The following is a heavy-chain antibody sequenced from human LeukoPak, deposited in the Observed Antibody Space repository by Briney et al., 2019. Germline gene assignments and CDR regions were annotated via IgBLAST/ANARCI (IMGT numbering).Heavy chain of an antibody. J-gene: IGHJ3*02. Sequence: QTGGSLRLSCAASGFTFNSYGMHWVRQAPGKGLEWVSVISSDGSNKYYADSVKGRFTISRDNSKNTLYLQMDSLRAEDTAVYFCAKAHGAVIRDFDAFDMGAQGPMVSVS. CDR1: GFTFNSYG. D-gene: IGHD2-21*01. CDR2: ISSDGSNK. CDR3: AKAHGAVIRDFDAFDM. V-gene: IGHV3-30*18.